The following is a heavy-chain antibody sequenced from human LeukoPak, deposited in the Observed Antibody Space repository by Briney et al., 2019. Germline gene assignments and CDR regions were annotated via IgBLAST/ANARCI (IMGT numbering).Heavy chain of an antibody. CDR2: FDPEDGET. CDR1: GYTLTELS. Sequence: GASVKVSCKVSGYTLTELSMHWVRQAPGKGLEWMGGFDPEDGETIYAQKFQGRVTMTEDTSTDTAYMELSSLRSEDTAVYYCATGVDNWNYRDYFDYWGRGTLVTVSS. D-gene: IGHD1-7*01. CDR3: ATGVDNWNYRDYFDY. V-gene: IGHV1-24*01. J-gene: IGHJ4*02.